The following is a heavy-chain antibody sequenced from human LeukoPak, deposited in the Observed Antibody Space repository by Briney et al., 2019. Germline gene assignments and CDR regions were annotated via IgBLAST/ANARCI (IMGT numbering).Heavy chain of an antibody. D-gene: IGHD3-22*01. V-gene: IGHV3-48*03. CDR2: ISSSGSTI. CDR3: ARDRYDSSGYYQRDV. Sequence: GGSLTLSCAASGFTFSSYEMNWVRQAPGKGLEWVSYISSSGSTISYADSVKGRFTTSRDNAKNSLYLQMNSLRAEDTAVYYCARDRYDSSGYYQRDVWGQGTTVTVSS. CDR1: GFTFSSYE. J-gene: IGHJ6*02.